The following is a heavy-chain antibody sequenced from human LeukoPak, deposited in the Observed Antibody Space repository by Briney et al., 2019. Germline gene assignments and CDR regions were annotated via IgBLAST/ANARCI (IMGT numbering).Heavy chain of an antibody. J-gene: IGHJ5*02. CDR2: IYHSGST. Sequence: PSETLSLTCTVSGYSISSGYYWGWIRQPPGKGLEWIGSIYHSGSTYYNPSLKSRVTISVDTSKNQFSLKLSSVTAADTAVYYCARAPLLFGSDILTATWFDPWGQGTLVTVSS. V-gene: IGHV4-38-2*02. D-gene: IGHD3-9*01. CDR1: GYSISSGYY. CDR3: ARAPLLFGSDILTATWFDP.